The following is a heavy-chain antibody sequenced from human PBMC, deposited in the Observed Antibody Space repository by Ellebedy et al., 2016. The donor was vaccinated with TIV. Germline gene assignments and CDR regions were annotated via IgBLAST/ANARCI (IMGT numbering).Heavy chain of an antibody. CDR1: GGSISSSSYY. D-gene: IGHD1-26*01. J-gene: IGHJ6*02. Sequence: GSLRLXCTVSGGSISSSSYYWGWIRQPPGKGLEWIGSIYYSGSTYYNPSLKSRVTISVDTSKNQFSLKLSSVTAADTAVYYCARTSGYDYGMDVWGQGTTVTVSS. CDR2: IYYSGST. V-gene: IGHV4-39*01. CDR3: ARTSGYDYGMDV.